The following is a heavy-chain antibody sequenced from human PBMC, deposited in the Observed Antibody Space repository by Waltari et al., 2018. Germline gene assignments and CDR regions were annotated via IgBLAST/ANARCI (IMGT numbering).Heavy chain of an antibody. CDR3: ARRRLGNIGYFFDN. V-gene: IGHV4-39*01. D-gene: IGHD1-26*01. J-gene: IGHJ4*02. CDR2: IYYSGNN. Sequence: QLLLRESGPGLVKHSETLSLTCSVSGGSIRTGDYYWAWIRQPPGKGLEWLGHIYYSGNNYYNPSLKTRVTISADTSNNQFSLRLTSVTAADSAVYYCARRRLGNIGYFFDNWGQGTLVTVSS. CDR1: GGSIRTGDYY.